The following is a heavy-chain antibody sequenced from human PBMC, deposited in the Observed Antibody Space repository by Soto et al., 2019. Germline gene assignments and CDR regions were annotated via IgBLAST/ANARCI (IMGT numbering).Heavy chain of an antibody. CDR1: GGSVSSGGYY. CDR3: ARHLKERCSSTSCGRYWFDP. Sequence: SETLSLTCTVSGGSVSSGGYYWSWLRQSPGKGLEWIGYIYNIVNTNYNPSLKSRVTLSVDTSKNQFSLKLSSVTAADTAVYYCARHLKERCSSTSCGRYWFDPWGQGTLVTVSS. V-gene: IGHV4-61*08. D-gene: IGHD2-2*01. CDR2: IYNIVNT. J-gene: IGHJ5*02.